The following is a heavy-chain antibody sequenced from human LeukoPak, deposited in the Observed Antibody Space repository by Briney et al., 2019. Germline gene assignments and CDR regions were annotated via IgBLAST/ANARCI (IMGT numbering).Heavy chain of an antibody. J-gene: IGHJ4*02. Sequence: GGSLRLSCAASGFDLNNYAMHWVRQAPGKGLEWVSAISGSGGSTYYADSVKGRFTISRDNSKNTLYLQMNSLRAEDTAVYYCAKGWQQQLVTFDYWGQGTLVTVS. D-gene: IGHD6-13*01. CDR3: AKGWQQQLVTFDY. CDR1: GFDLNNYA. CDR2: ISGSGGST. V-gene: IGHV3-23*01.